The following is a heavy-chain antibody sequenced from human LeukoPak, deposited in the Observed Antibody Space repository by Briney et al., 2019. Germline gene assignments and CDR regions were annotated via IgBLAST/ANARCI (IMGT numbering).Heavy chain of an antibody. CDR1: GYTFTGYY. Sequence: ASVKVSCKTSGYTFTGYYMHWVRQAPGQGLEWMGWINPNSGGTNYAQKFQGRVTMTRDTSISTAYMELSRLRSDDTAVYYCARASIAARRFDYWGQGTLVTVSS. D-gene: IGHD6-6*01. V-gene: IGHV1-2*02. J-gene: IGHJ4*02. CDR3: ARASIAARRFDY. CDR2: INPNSGGT.